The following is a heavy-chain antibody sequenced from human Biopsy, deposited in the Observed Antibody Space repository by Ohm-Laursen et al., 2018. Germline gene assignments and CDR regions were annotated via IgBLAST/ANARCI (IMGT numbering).Heavy chain of an antibody. V-gene: IGHV4-31*03. Sequence: SQTLSLTCSVSGGSISSGGYYWSWIRQFPGKGLELLGYIYNVESTYYNPSLKSRVLISGAASRNQYSLKLTSVTAADTAVYYCVRDRRDWYEPWGQGTLVTVSS. CDR3: VRDRRDWYEP. CDR2: IYNVEST. J-gene: IGHJ5*02. CDR1: GGSISSGGYY.